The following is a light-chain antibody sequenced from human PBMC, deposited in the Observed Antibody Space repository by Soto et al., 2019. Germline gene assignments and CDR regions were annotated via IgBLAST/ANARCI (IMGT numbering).Light chain of an antibody. CDR1: QSVSSSY. J-gene: IGKJ5*01. V-gene: IGKV3-20*01. CDR2: RAS. CDR3: QQYGSSSPIT. Sequence: EMVLTQSPGTLSLSPGERATLSCRASQSVSSSYLAWYQQKPGQAPRLLIYRASSRDTAITDRFSGSGSGTDFTFTISRLEPEDFAVYYCQQYGSSSPITFGQGTRLEIK.